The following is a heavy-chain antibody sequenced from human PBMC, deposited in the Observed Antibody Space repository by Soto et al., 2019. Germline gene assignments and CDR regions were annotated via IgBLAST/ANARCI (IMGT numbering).Heavy chain of an antibody. V-gene: IGHV1-24*01. CDR2: FDPEDGET. CDR1: GYTLTELS. J-gene: IGHJ1*01. CDR3: ATVAGIAVAGTSEYFQH. D-gene: IGHD6-19*01. Sequence: QVQLVQSGAEVKKPGASVKVSCKVSGYTLTELSMHWLRQAPGKGLEWMGGFDPEDGETIYAQKFKGRVTMTEDTSKDTAHKEMSSLRSEDTPVYYCATVAGIAVAGTSEYFQHWGQGTLVTVSS.